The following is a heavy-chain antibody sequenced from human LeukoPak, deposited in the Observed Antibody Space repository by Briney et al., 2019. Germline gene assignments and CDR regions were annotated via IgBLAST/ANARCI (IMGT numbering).Heavy chain of an antibody. J-gene: IGHJ4*02. Sequence: PGGSLRLSCAASGFTISANFMSWVRQAPGKGLEWGSVMYSVGSTFYADSVKGRFTISRDGYKNTLDLQMDSLRVDDTAVYYCARDLSGYSFGFGGDLWGQGTLVTVSS. CDR2: MYSVGST. V-gene: IGHV3-66*01. CDR1: GFTISANF. D-gene: IGHD6-13*01. CDR3: ARDLSGYSFGFGGDL.